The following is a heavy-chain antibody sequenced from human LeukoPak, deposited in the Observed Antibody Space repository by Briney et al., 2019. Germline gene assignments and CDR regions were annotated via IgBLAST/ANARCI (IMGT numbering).Heavy chain of an antibody. Sequence: PGGSLRLSCAASGFTFSSYGMHWVRKAPGKGLEWVAFIRYVGLNNANANLVKDRFPNSRVNAKNTMYMKMNSLRAEDTAVYYCAKDRESNIVLVPAAVDYWGQGTLVTVSS. CDR3: AKDRESNIVLVPAAVDY. V-gene: IGHV3-30*02. CDR2: IRYVGLNN. CDR1: GFTFSSYG. J-gene: IGHJ4*02. D-gene: IGHD2-2*01.